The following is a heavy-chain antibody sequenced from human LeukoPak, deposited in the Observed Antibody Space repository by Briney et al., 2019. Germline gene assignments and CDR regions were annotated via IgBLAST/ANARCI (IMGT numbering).Heavy chain of an antibody. D-gene: IGHD2/OR15-2a*01. V-gene: IGHV3-53*01. J-gene: IGHJ3*02. CDR2: IYNDGST. Sequence: SGGSLRLSCAASGFTVSSGYLCRVRQAPGKGLEWVSIIYNDGSTYYEDSMKRRFTISRDNSKVQLYLQVNSLRAEDTARYYCSRNILFAFDIRGQGTIVTVSS. CDR3: SRNILFAFDI. CDR1: GFTVSSGY.